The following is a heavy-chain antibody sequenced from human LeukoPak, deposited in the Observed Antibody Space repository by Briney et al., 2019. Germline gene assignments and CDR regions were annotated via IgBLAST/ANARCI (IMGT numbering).Heavy chain of an antibody. Sequence: GGSLRLSCAASGFTFSSYWMSWVRQAPGKGLEWVANIKQDGSEKYYVDSVKGRFTISRDNAKNSLYLQMNSLRAEDTAVYYCARAPLGYCSGGSCYGVDYWGQGTLVTVSS. CDR1: GFTFSSYW. CDR2: IKQDGSEK. J-gene: IGHJ4*02. CDR3: ARAPLGYCSGGSCYGVDY. D-gene: IGHD2-15*01. V-gene: IGHV3-7*01.